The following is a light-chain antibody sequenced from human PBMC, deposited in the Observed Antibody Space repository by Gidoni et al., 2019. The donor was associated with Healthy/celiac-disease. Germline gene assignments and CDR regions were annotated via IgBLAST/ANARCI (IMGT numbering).Light chain of an antibody. CDR3: QQDYNSYT. V-gene: IGKV3D-7*01. Sequence: PGERVTLSCRASQSVSSSYLTWYQQKPGQAPRLLIYGASTRATSIPARFSGSGSGTDFTLTISSLQPEDFAVYYCQQDYNSYTFGQXTKLEIK. CDR1: QSVSSSY. CDR2: GAS. J-gene: IGKJ2*01.